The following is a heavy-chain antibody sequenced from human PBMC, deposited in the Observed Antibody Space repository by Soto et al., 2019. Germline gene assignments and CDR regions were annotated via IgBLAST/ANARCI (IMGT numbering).Heavy chain of an antibody. CDR2: IYYSGST. CDR1: GGSISSSSYY. CDR3: ARHKHIKSWNHTYYFDY. Sequence: PSETLSLTCTVSGGSISSSSYYWGWIRQPPGKGLEWIGSIYYSGSTYYNPSLKSRVTISVDTSKNQFSLKLSSVTAADTAVYYCARHKHIKSWNHTYYFDYWGQGTLVTVSS. D-gene: IGHD1-1*01. J-gene: IGHJ4*02. V-gene: IGHV4-39*01.